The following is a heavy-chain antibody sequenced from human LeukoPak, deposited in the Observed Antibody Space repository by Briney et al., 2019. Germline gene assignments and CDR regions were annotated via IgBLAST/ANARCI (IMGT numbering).Heavy chain of an antibody. CDR3: ARWSRSSSGWDFDY. V-gene: IGHV4-39*01. CDR2: IYYSGST. Sequence: PSETLSLTCTVSGGSISSSSYYWGWLRQSPGKGLEWIGSIYYSGSTYYNPSLKSRVTISVDTSKNPLSLKLSSVTAADTAVYYCARWSRSSSGWDFDYWGQGTLVTVSS. J-gene: IGHJ4*02. D-gene: IGHD6-19*01. CDR1: GGSISSSSYY.